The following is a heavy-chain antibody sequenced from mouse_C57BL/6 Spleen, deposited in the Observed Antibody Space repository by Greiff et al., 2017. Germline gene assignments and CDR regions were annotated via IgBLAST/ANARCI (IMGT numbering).Heavy chain of an antibody. Sequence: EVKLMESGGGLVKPGGSLKLSCAASGFTFSSYAMSWVRQTPEKRLEWVATISDGGSYTYYPDNVKGRFTISRDNAKNNLYLQMSHLKSEDTAMYYCARENGSSYGWYFDVWGTGTTVTVSS. J-gene: IGHJ1*03. D-gene: IGHD1-1*01. CDR3: ARENGSSYGWYFDV. CDR1: GFTFSSYA. CDR2: ISDGGSYT. V-gene: IGHV5-4*01.